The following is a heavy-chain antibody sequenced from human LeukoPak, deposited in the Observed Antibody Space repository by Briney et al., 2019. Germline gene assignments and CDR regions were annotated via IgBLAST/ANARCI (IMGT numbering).Heavy chain of an antibody. CDR2: IYYRGST. CDR3: ARDGLVVVAATRYYYYMDV. CDR1: GGSISSYY. Sequence: SETLSLTCTVSGGSISSYYWSWLRQPPGKGLEWIGYIYYRGSTNYNPSLKSRVTISVDTSKNQFSLKLSSVTAADTAVYYCARDGLVVVAATRYYYYMDVWGKGTTVTVSS. D-gene: IGHD2-15*01. V-gene: IGHV4-59*01. J-gene: IGHJ6*03.